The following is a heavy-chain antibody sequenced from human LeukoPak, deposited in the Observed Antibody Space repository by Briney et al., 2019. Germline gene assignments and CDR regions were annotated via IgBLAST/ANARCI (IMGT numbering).Heavy chain of an antibody. Sequence: GGSLRLSCAVSGFTFSSYWMSWVRQAPGKGLEWVANIKQDGSEKYNVDSVKGRFTISRDNAKNSLYLQMNSLRAEDTAVYYCARRQQDRAGYSSSWYYYYYYYMDVWGKGTTVTVSS. V-gene: IGHV3-7*01. CDR3: ARRQQDRAGYSSSWYYYYYYYMDV. CDR1: GFTFSSYW. J-gene: IGHJ6*03. D-gene: IGHD6-13*01. CDR2: IKQDGSEK.